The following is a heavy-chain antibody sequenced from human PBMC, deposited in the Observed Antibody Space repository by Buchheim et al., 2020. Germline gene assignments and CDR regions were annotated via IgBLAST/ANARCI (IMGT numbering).Heavy chain of an antibody. Sequence: QVQLVESGGGVVQPGRSLRLSCAASGFTFSSYGMHWVRQAPGKGLECVAVISYDGSTKYYVDSVKGRFTISRDNTKNTLYLQMSSLRAEDTAVYYCAGDSSGLTEYFQHWGQGTL. CDR1: GFTFSSYG. D-gene: IGHD3-22*01. CDR2: ISYDGSTK. CDR3: AGDSSGLTEYFQH. V-gene: IGHV3-30*03. J-gene: IGHJ1*01.